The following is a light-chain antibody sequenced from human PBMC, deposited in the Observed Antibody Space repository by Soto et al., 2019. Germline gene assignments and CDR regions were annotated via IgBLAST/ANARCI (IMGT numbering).Light chain of an antibody. Sequence: QSVLTQPPSASGTPGQRITISCSGSSSNIGSNTVNWYQHLPGTAPKLLIYSNNQRPSGVPDRFSGSKSGTSASLAFSGLQSDDEADYNCATWDDGLNGVVFGGGTKLTVL. V-gene: IGLV1-44*01. CDR1: SSNIGSNT. CDR3: ATWDDGLNGVV. J-gene: IGLJ2*01. CDR2: SNN.